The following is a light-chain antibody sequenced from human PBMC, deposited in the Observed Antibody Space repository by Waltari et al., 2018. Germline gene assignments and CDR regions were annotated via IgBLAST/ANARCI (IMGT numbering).Light chain of an antibody. J-gene: IGLJ1*01. CDR2: DVN. CDR3: NSYNVGSTRYV. V-gene: IGLV2-14*03. Sequence: QSALTHLASVSGFPGQPITLSYAATSSDIGALNFVSCYQKNPGRAPKFIIYDVNNRPSGVSSRFSGSKSGNTASLTISGLQADDEAEYYCNSYNVGSTRYVFGSGTKVTVL. CDR1: SSDIGALNF.